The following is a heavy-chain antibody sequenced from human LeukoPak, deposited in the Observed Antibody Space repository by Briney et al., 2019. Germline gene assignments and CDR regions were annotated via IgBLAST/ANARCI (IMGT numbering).Heavy chain of an antibody. CDR3: AKDAHPHAGVQLERRGPYNWFDP. J-gene: IGHJ5*02. Sequence: PGGSLRLSCAASGFTFSSYAMSWVRQAPGKGLEWVSAISGSGGSTYYADSVKGRFTISRDNSKNTPYLQMNSLRAEDTAVYYCAKDAHPHAGVQLERRGPYNWFDPWGQGTLVTASS. D-gene: IGHD1-1*01. CDR2: ISGSGGST. CDR1: GFTFSSYA. V-gene: IGHV3-23*01.